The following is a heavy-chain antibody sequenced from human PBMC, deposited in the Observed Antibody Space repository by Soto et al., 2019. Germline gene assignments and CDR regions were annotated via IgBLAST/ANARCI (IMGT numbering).Heavy chain of an antibody. CDR3: AKSAGQLEHVDWFDP. CDR1: GFTFSSYG. CDR2: ISYDGSNK. Sequence: QVQLVESGGGVVQPGRSLRLSCAASGFTFSSYGMHWVRQAPGKGLEWVAVISYDGSNKYYADSVKGRFTISRDNSKNTLYLQMNSLRAEDTAVYYCAKSAGQLEHVDWFDPWGQETLVTVSS. D-gene: IGHD6-13*01. V-gene: IGHV3-30*18. J-gene: IGHJ5*02.